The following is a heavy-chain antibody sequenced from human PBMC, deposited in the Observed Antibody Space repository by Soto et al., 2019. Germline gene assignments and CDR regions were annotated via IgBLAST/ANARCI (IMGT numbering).Heavy chain of an antibody. CDR2: IIPILGIA. CDR1: GGTFSSYT. J-gene: IGHJ4*02. D-gene: IGHD6-6*01. CDR3: ARAPLYSSSVALDY. Sequence: SVKVSCKASGGTFSSYTISWVRQAPGQGLEWMGRIIPILGIANYEQKFQGRVTITADKSTSTAYMELSSLRSEDTAVYYCARAPLYSSSVALDYWGQGTLVTVSS. V-gene: IGHV1-69*02.